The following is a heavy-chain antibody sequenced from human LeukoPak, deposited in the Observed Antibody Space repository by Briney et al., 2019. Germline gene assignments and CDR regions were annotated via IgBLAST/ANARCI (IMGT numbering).Heavy chain of an antibody. CDR3: ARDVARGWPDY. D-gene: IGHD6-19*01. CDR2: IYYSGST. V-gene: IGHV4-59*12. CDR1: GGSISSYY. Sequence: SETLSLTCTVSGGSISSYYWSWIRQPPGKGLEWIGYIYYSGSTNYNPSLKSRVTISVDTSKNQFSLKLSSVTAADTAVYYCARDVARGWPDYWGQGTLVTVSS. J-gene: IGHJ4*02.